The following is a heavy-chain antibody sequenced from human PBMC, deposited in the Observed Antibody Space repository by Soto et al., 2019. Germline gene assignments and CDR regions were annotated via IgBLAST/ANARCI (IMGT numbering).Heavy chain of an antibody. CDR3: ARASYYYDSLPHPYYYGMDV. V-gene: IGHV1-69*06. CDR1: GGTFSSYA. CDR2: IIPIFGTA. Sequence: SVKVSCKASGGTFSSYAISWVRQAPGQGLEWMGGIIPIFGTANYAQKFQGRVTITADKSTSTAYMELSSLRSEDTAVYYCARASYYYDSLPHPYYYGMDVWGQGTTVTVSS. D-gene: IGHD3-22*01. J-gene: IGHJ6*02.